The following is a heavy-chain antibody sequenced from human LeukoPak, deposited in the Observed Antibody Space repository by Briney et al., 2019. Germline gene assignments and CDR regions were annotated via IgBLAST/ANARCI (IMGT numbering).Heavy chain of an antibody. CDR3: ASLDYDSSSYFDY. D-gene: IGHD3-22*01. J-gene: IGHJ4*02. V-gene: IGHV3-30*02. CDR2: IRYDGSNK. CDR1: GFTFSSYG. Sequence: GGSLRLSCAASGFTFSSYGMHWVRQAPGKGLEWVAFIRYDGSNKYYADSVKGRFTISRDNAKNSLYLQMNSLRAEDTAVYYCASLDYDSSSYFDYWGQGTLVTVSS.